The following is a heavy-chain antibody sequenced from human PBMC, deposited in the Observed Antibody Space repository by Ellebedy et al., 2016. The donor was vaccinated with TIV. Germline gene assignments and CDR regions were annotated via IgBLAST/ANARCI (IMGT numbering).Heavy chain of an antibody. CDR2: IYYSGSS. CDR3: ARLIVDDSSGYYYDY. D-gene: IGHD3-22*01. CDR1: GGSISSYY. J-gene: IGHJ4*02. Sequence: MPSETLSLTCTASGGSISSYYWSWIRQPPGKGLEWIGYIYYSGSSNYNPSLKSRVTISVDTSKNQFSLKLSTVTAADTAVYYCARLIVDDSSGYYYDYWGQGTLVTVSS. V-gene: IGHV4-59*08.